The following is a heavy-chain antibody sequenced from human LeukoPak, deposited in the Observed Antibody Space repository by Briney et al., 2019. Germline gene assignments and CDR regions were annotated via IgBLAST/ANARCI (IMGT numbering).Heavy chain of an antibody. V-gene: IGHV4-59*01. CDR1: GGSISSYY. Sequence: SETLSLTCTVSGGSISSYYWSWIRQPPGKGLEWIGYIYYSGNTNYNPSLKSRVTISVDTSKNQFSLKLSSVTAADTAVYYCARGSKEYSSSSEWFDPWGQGTLVTVSS. J-gene: IGHJ5*02. CDR3: ARGSKEYSSSSEWFDP. CDR2: IYYSGNT. D-gene: IGHD6-6*01.